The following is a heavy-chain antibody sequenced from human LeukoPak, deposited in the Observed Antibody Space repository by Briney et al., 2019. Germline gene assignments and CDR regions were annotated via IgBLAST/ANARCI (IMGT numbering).Heavy chain of an antibody. CDR2: ISGSGGST. Sequence: GGSLRLSCAASGFTFSSYWMTWVRQAPGKGLEWVSAISGSGGSTYYADSVKGRFTISRDNSKNTLYLQMNSLRAEDTAVYYCAKRSSSGYSNYFDYWGQGTLVTVSS. J-gene: IGHJ4*02. V-gene: IGHV3-23*01. CDR1: GFTFSSYW. CDR3: AKRSSSGYSNYFDY. D-gene: IGHD3-22*01.